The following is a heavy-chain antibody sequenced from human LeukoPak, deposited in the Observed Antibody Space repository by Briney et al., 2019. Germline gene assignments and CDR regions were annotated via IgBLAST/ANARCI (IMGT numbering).Heavy chain of an antibody. CDR3: AIRMAGTTFEPFDY. J-gene: IGHJ4*02. CDR2: ISGSGGST. V-gene: IGHV3-23*01. CDR1: GFTFSSYA. D-gene: IGHD1-1*01. Sequence: GGSLRLSCAASGFTFSSYAMSWVRQAPGKGLEWVSAISGSGGSTYYADSVKGRFTISRDNSKNTLYLQMNSLRAEDTAVYYCAIRMAGTTFEPFDYWGQGTLVTVSS.